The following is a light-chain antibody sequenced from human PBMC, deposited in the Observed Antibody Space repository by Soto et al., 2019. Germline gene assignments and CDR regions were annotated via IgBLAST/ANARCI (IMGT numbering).Light chain of an antibody. Sequence: QSGLTQPPSVSAAPGQKVTGSCSGSRSNIGNNAVAWYQHLPGTAPKLLIYDNDKRPSGIPDRFSASKSGTSATLAITGLQTGDEADYYCETWDSSLSAGVFGGGTKVTV. CDR1: RSNIGNNA. V-gene: IGLV1-51*01. CDR3: ETWDSSLSAGV. CDR2: DND. J-gene: IGLJ3*02.